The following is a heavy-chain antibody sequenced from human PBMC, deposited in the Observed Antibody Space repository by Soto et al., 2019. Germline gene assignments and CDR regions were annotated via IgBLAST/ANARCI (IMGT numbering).Heavy chain of an antibody. V-gene: IGHV4-59*01. D-gene: IGHD5-18*01. CDR1: GGSIRSYY. CDR3: ARGAADTAMVDS. J-gene: IGHJ4*02. Sequence: ASETLSLTCTVSGGSIRSYYWTWIRQPPGKGLEWLGYIFYSGSTFYNPSLKSRVTISIHTSKSQFSLQLTSVTAVDTAVYYCARGAADTAMVDSWGQGTLVTVSS. CDR2: IFYSGST.